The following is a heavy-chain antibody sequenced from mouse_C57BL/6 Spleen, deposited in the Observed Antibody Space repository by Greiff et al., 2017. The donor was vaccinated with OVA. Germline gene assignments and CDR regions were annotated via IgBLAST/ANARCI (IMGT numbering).Heavy chain of an antibody. CDR2: ISYDGSN. Sequence: ESGPGLVKPSQSLSLTCSVTGYSITSGYYWNWIRQFPGNKLEWMGNISYDGSNNYNPSLKNRTPITTDTSKNQFFLKLNSVTTEDTATYYCAREGQLRPPYFAMDYWGQGTSVTVSS. J-gene: IGHJ4*01. V-gene: IGHV3-6*01. D-gene: IGHD3-2*02. CDR1: GYSITSGYY. CDR3: AREGQLRPPYFAMDY.